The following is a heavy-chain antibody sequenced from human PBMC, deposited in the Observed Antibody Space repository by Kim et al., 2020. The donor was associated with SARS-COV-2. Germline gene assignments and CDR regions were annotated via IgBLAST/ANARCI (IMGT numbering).Heavy chain of an antibody. V-gene: IGHV3-53*01. J-gene: IGHJ6*02. Sequence: GGSLRLSCAASGFSVRTNYMTWVRQTPGKGLEWVSTFYSGDSTYYSDSVQGRFTISRDSSNNRVFLQMNNLRAEDAAVYYCAGYYDATNYYARGAMDVWGQGTTVTVSS. CDR1: GFSVRTNY. D-gene: IGHD3-22*01. CDR3: AGYYDATNYYARGAMDV. CDR2: FYSGDST.